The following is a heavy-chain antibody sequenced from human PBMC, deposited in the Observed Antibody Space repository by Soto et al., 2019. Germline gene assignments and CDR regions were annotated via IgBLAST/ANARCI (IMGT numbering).Heavy chain of an antibody. CDR2: ITHSGST. V-gene: IGHV4-34*01. D-gene: IGHD2-15*01. CDR3: ATMGTPATGLYFFDY. J-gene: IGHJ4*02. Sequence: SETLSLTCAVYGGSFSGYYWSWIRQPPGKGLEWIGEITHSGSTNYNTSLKSRVTISVDTSKSQFSLNLSFVTAADTAVYYCATMGTPATGLYFFDYWGQGSLVTSPQ. CDR1: GGSFSGYY.